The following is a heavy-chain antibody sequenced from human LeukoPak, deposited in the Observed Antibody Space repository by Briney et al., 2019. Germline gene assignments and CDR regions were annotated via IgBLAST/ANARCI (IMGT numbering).Heavy chain of an antibody. CDR3: LGGFDY. D-gene: IGHD3-16*01. Sequence: GGSLRLSCAASGFTFSSYGMHWVRQAPGKGLEWVAVIWYDGSNKYYADSVKGRFTISRDNAKNSLYLQMNSLRAEDTAVYYCLGGFDYWGQGTLVTVSS. J-gene: IGHJ4*02. CDR1: GFTFSSYG. CDR2: IWYDGSNK. V-gene: IGHV3-33*03.